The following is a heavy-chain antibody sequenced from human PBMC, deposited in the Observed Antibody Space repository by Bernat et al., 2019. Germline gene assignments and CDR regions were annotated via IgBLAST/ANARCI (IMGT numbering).Heavy chain of an antibody. J-gene: IGHJ4*02. CDR3: ASRDNFDY. D-gene: IGHD5-24*01. CDR2: IYYSGST. V-gene: IGHV4-39*01. CDR1: GCPISSSSYY. Sequence: QLQLQESGPGLVKPSETLSLTCTVSGCPISSSSYYLGWIRQPPGKGLEWIGSIYYSGSTYYNPSLKSRVTISVDTSKNQFSLTLRYVTAADTAVYYCASRDNFDYWGQGTLVTVSS.